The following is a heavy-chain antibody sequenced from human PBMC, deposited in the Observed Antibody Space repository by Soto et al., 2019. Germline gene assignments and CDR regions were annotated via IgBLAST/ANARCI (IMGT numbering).Heavy chain of an antibody. V-gene: IGHV4-34*01. CDR2: INHSGST. J-gene: IGHJ5*02. D-gene: IGHD2-15*01. CDR1: GGSFSGYY. CDR3: ARIGLYCSGGSCYFNWFDP. Sequence: QVQLQQWGAGLLKPSETLSLTCAVYGGSFSGYYWSWIRQPPGKGLEWIGEINHSGSTNYNPSLKSRVTISVDTSKNQFSLKLSSVSAADTAVYYCARIGLYCSGGSCYFNWFDPWGQGTLVTVSS.